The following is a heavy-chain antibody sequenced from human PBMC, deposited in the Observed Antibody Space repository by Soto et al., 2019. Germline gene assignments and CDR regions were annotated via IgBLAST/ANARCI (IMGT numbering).Heavy chain of an antibody. J-gene: IGHJ4*02. CDR1: GFFFRNFG. V-gene: IGHV3-30*03. D-gene: IGHD1-26*01. CDR2: ISGDGNDK. Sequence: ECGGGVVQPGRSLRLSSPASGFFFRNFGMHWVRRAPGKGLEWVAAISGDGNDKYYPDSMKGRFTISRDNFNNTLYLQLNSLRPEDTGVYHCVQGASTAHQPLDSWGQGVLVTVSS. CDR3: VQGASTAHQPLDS.